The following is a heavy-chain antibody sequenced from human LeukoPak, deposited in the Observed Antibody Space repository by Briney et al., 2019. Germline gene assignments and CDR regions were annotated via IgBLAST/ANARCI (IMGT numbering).Heavy chain of an antibody. D-gene: IGHD6-19*01. CDR2: IYTSGST. Sequence: SETLSLTCTVSGGSISSSSYYWSWIRQPAGKGLEWIGRIYTSGSTNYNPSLKSRVTMSVDTSKNQFSLKLSSVTAADTAVYYCARAVGGSGWYGVGYFDYWGQGTLVTVSS. J-gene: IGHJ4*02. V-gene: IGHV4-61*02. CDR1: GGSISSSSYY. CDR3: ARAVGGSGWYGVGYFDY.